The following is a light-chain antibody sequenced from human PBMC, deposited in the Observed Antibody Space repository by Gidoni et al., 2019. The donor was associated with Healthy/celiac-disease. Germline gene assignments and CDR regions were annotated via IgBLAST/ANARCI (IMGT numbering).Light chain of an antibody. CDR3: QSYDSSLSAFYV. V-gene: IGLV1-40*01. J-gene: IGLJ1*01. CDR1: SSNIGAGYD. Sequence: RTGGSSNIGAGYDVHWYQQLPGTAPNLLIYGNSNRPSGVPDRFSGSKSGTSASLAITGLQAEDEADYYCQSYDSSLSAFYVFGTGTKVTVL. CDR2: GNS.